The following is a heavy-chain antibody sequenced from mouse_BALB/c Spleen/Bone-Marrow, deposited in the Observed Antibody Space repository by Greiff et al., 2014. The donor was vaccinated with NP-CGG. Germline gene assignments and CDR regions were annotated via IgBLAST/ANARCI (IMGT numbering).Heavy chain of an antibody. CDR1: GFTFSDYY. J-gene: IGHJ4*01. CDR2: ISDGGSYT. D-gene: IGHD2-14*01. CDR3: ARDRGVQGYAMDY. Sequence: EVQGVESGGGLVKPGGSLKLSCAASGFTFSDYYMYWVRQTPEKRLEWVATISDGGSYTYYPDSVKGRSTISRDIAKNNLYLQMSSLKSEDTAMYYCARDRGVQGYAMDYWGQGTSVTVSS. V-gene: IGHV5-4*02.